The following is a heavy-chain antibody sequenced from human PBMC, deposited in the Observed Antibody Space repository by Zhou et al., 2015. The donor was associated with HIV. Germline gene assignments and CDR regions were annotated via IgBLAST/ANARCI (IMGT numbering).Heavy chain of an antibody. CDR3: AREGWGSWYFDL. Sequence: QVQLVQSGGEVKKPGASMKVSCKASGYPFSSYGLTWVRQVPGQGLEWMGWIYNGNTNYAQKFQGRVTMTTDTSTSTGYMELSSLRSEDTAAYYCAREGWGSWYFDLWGRGTLVSVSS. V-gene: IGHV1-18*04. CDR2: IYNGNT. J-gene: IGHJ2*01. D-gene: IGHD7-27*01. CDR1: GYPFSSYG.